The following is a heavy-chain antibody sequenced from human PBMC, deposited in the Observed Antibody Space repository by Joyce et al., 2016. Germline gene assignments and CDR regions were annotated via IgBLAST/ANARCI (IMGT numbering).Heavy chain of an antibody. CDR2: MNPNSGNA. Sequence: QVQLVQSGAEVKKPGASVKVSCKASGYTFTSYDINWVRQATGQGLEWMGWMNPNSGNAGNARKFQGRVTMTWNTSRSTAYMELSSLRSEDTAVYYCAKTHSSGLNFDYWGQGTLVTVSS. CDR3: AKTHSSGLNFDY. J-gene: IGHJ4*02. V-gene: IGHV1-8*02. CDR1: GYTFTSYD. D-gene: IGHD6-19*01.